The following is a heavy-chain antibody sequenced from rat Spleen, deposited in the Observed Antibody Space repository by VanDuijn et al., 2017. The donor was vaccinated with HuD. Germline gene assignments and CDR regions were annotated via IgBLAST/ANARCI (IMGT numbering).Heavy chain of an antibody. CDR3: TTGGTTIPY. CDR1: GFTFSNHW. D-gene: IGHD1-1*01. CDR2: ISTDGGST. J-gene: IGHJ2*01. V-gene: IGHV5-58*01. Sequence: EVKLVESGGGLVQPGRSLKLSCVASGFTFSNHWMYWIRQAPGKGLEWVSSISTDGGSTYYPDSVKGRFTFSRDNAENTVYLQMDSLRSEDTATYYCTTGGTTIPYWGQGVMVTVSS.